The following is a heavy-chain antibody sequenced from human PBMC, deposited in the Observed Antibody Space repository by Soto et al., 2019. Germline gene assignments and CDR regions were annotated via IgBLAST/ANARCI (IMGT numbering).Heavy chain of an antibody. CDR3: AKRTVGGYFDL. D-gene: IGHD1-26*01. CDR2: ISGSGGST. CDR1: GFTFSSYA. Sequence: EVQLLESGGGLVQPGGSLRLSCAASGFTFSSYAMNWVRQAPGKGLAWVSVISGSGGSTYYADAVKGRFTISRDKSKNTLYLQMNSLRAEDKAVYYCAKRTVGGYFDLWGRGTLVTVSS. V-gene: IGHV3-23*01. J-gene: IGHJ2*01.